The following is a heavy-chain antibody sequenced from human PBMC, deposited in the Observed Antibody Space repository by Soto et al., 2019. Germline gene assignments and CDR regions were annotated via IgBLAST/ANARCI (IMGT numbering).Heavy chain of an antibody. V-gene: IGHV1-24*01. CDR3: ATGPLYGSGSYDAFDI. CDR2: FDPEDGAT. D-gene: IGHD3-10*01. Sequence: ASVKVSCKVSGYTLTELSMHWVRQAPGKGLEWMGGFDPEDGATIYAQKFQGRVTMTEDTSTDTAYMELSSLRSEDTAVYYGATGPLYGSGSYDAFDIWGQGTMVTVAS. J-gene: IGHJ3*02. CDR1: GYTLTELS.